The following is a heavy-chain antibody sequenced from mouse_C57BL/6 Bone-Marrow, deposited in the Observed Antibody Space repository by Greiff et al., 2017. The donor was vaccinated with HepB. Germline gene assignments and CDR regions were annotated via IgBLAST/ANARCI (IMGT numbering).Heavy chain of an antibody. D-gene: IGHD2-1*01. Sequence: QVQLKESGAELMKPGASVKMSCKASGYTFTTYPIEWMKQNHGKSLEWIGNFHPYNDDTKYNEKFKGKATLTVEKSSSTVYLELSRLTSDDSAVYYCARRGYGNYGWFDYWGQGTTLTVSS. J-gene: IGHJ2*01. CDR3: ARRGYGNYGWFDY. V-gene: IGHV1-47*01. CDR2: FHPYNDDT. CDR1: GYTFTTYP.